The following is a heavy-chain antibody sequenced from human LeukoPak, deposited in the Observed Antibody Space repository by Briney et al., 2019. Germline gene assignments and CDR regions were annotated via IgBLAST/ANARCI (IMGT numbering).Heavy chain of an antibody. CDR3: AKSAYYDSSGFYREYYFDY. D-gene: IGHD3-22*01. Sequence: PGGSLRLSCAASGFTFSSYAMSWVRQAPGKGLEWVSAISGSGGSTYYADSVKGRVTISRDNSKNTLYLQMNSLRAEDTAVYYCAKSAYYDSSGFYREYYFDYWGQGTLVTVSS. V-gene: IGHV3-23*01. CDR2: ISGSGGST. CDR1: GFTFSSYA. J-gene: IGHJ4*02.